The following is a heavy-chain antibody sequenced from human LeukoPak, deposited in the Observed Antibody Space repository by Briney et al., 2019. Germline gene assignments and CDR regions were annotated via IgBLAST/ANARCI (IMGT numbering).Heavy chain of an antibody. D-gene: IGHD3-10*01. V-gene: IGHV4-59*01. J-gene: IGHJ6*02. CDR3: ARVWFGELYGMDV. Sequence: SETLSLTCTVSGGSISSYYWSWIRQPPGKGLEWIGYIYYGGSTNYNPSLKSRVTISVDTSKNQFSLKLSSVTAADTAVYYCARVWFGELYGMDVWGQGTTVTVSS. CDR1: GGSISSYY. CDR2: IYYGGST.